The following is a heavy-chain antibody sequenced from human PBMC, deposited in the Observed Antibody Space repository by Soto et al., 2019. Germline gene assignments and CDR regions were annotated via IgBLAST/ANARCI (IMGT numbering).Heavy chain of an antibody. D-gene: IGHD2-2*01. CDR2: ISSFNGS. CDR3: ARDLRGFCRSANCYGDFDY. Sequence: QGQLVQSGAEVKKSGATVKVSCKASGFVFSSYGINWVRQAPGQGLEWMGWISSFNGSKYAQKFQDRVTLTTDTPTSKAYLELRGLKSDDTAVYYCARDLRGFCRSANCYGDFDYWGQGTLISVSS. V-gene: IGHV1-18*01. J-gene: IGHJ4*02. CDR1: GFVFSSYG.